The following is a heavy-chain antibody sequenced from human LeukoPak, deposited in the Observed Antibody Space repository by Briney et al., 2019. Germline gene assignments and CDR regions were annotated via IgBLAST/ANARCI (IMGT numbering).Heavy chain of an antibody. CDR3: ARDEGGGLIKKAFDY. D-gene: IGHD2-8*01. CDR2: INPNSGGT. V-gene: IGHV1-2*06. J-gene: IGHJ4*02. Sequence: ASVKVSCEASGYTFTGYYMHWVRQAPGQGLEWMGRINPNSGGTNYAQKFQGRVTMTRDTSISTAYMELSRLRSDDTAVYYCARDEGGGLIKKAFDYWGQGTLVTVSS. CDR1: GYTFTGYY.